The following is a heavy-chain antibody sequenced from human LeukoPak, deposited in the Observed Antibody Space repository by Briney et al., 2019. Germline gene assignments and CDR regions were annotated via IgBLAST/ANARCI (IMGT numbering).Heavy chain of an antibody. CDR2: INAGSGDT. D-gene: IGHD1-7*01. J-gene: IGHJ5*02. CDR3: AREGITGTTENWFDP. V-gene: IGHV1-2*02. CDR1: GYTFSGYF. Sequence: ASVKVSCKASGYTFSGYFVHWVRQAPGQGLEWMGRINAGSGDTEFAQKFQGRVTMTRDTFVSTAYMELSSLRSEDTAVYYCAREGITGTTENWFDPWGQGTLVTVSS.